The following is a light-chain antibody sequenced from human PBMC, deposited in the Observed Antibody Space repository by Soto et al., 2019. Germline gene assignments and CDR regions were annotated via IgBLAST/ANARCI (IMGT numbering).Light chain of an antibody. J-gene: IGKJ1*01. V-gene: IGKV3-15*01. CDR3: QQYFEWPPMT. CDR2: RAS. CDR1: ETVATN. Sequence: EVVMTQSPATLSVSPGERATLSCRASETVATNLAWYQQKPGQAPRLLISRASTRAAGISDRFRGSGSGTEFTLTISSLRSEDPAIYYCQQYFEWPPMTFGQGTKVDIK.